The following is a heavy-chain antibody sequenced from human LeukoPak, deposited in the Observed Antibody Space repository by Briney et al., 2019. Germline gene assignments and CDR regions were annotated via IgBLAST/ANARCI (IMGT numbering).Heavy chain of an antibody. CDR3: AKSDVRGGNSRGGREDY. J-gene: IGHJ4*02. V-gene: IGHV3-30*18. CDR2: ISYDGTNK. D-gene: IGHD4-23*01. CDR1: GFTFSSFA. Sequence: GGSLRLSCAASGFTFSSFAMHWVRQAPGKGLEWVAVISYDGTNKYYGDSVKGRFTISRDNSKNTLYLQMNGLRAEDTAVYYCAKSDVRGGNSRGGREDYWGQGTLVTVSS.